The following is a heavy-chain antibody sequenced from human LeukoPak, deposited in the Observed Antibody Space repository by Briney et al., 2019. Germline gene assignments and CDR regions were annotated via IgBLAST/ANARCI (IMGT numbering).Heavy chain of an antibody. CDR3: ARQLAAGNDDFDV. V-gene: IGHV4-39*01. CDR1: GVSIYSSTYY. CDR2: IYYNEDT. D-gene: IGHD2-15*01. Sequence: TSETLSLTCSVSGVSIYSSTYYWAWIRQPPGKGLEFIGSIYYNEDTFHNPSLKSRLTISVDTSANLFSLRLTSVTAADTATYYCARQLAAGNDDFDVWGQGTVVTVSS. J-gene: IGHJ3*01.